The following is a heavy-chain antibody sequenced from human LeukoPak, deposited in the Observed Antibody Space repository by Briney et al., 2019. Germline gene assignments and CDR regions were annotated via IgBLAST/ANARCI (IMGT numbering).Heavy chain of an antibody. CDR3: ARAVDFWNPYCYGMDV. J-gene: IGHJ6*02. CDR1: GFTFSSYG. V-gene: IGHV3-33*01. Sequence: GGSLRLSCAASGFTFSSYGMHWVRQAPGKGLEWVAVIWYDGSNKYYADSVKGRFTISRDNSKNTLYLQMNSLRAEDTAVYYCARAVDFWNPYCYGMDVWGQGTTVTVSS. D-gene: IGHD3-3*01. CDR2: IWYDGSNK.